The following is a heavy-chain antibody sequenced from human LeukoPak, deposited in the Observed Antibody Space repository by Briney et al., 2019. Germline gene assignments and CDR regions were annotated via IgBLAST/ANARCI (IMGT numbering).Heavy chain of an antibody. D-gene: IGHD5-18*01. J-gene: IGHJ3*01. V-gene: IGHV1-2*02. CDR1: GYTFTGYY. Sequence: ASVKVSCKASGYTFTGYYMHWVRQAPGQGLEWMGWINPNSGGTNYAQKFQGRVTMTRDTSISTAYMELSRLRSDDTAVYYCAKVRERGYSSKPFDLWGQGTMVTVSS. CDR3: AKVRERGYSSKPFDL. CDR2: INPNSGGT.